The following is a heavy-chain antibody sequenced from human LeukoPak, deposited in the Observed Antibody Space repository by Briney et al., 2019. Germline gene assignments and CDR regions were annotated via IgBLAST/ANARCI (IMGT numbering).Heavy chain of an antibody. V-gene: IGHV3-7*01. J-gene: IGHJ3*02. CDR3: AGDEGWTFDI. CDR2: IKQDGSVI. Sequence: QTGGSLRLSCAASGFSFSTHWMSWFRQAPGKGLEWVALIKQDGSVIHYVDSVKGRFTISRDNAQNSLSLQMNSLGADDTAVYYCAGDEGWTFDIWGQGTKVTVSS. D-gene: IGHD5-24*01. CDR1: GFSFSTHW.